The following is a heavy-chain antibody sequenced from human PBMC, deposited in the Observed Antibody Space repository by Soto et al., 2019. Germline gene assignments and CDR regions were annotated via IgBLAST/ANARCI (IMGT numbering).Heavy chain of an antibody. J-gene: IGHJ6*02. V-gene: IGHV3-48*02. CDR1: GFTFSSYS. CDR3: ASDGGFCGDFLFYSYCMDV. CDR2: ISSSSSTI. Sequence: GGSLRLSCAASGFTFSSYSMNWVRQAPGKGLEWVSYISSSSSTIYYAYSVKGRFTISRDNAKNSLYLQMNSLRDEDMAVYSSASDGGFCGDFLFYSYCMDVWGQGTPFTVSS. D-gene: IGHD4-17*01.